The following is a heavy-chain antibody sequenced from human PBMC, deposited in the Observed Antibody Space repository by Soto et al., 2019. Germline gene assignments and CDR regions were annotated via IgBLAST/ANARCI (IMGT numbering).Heavy chain of an antibody. J-gene: IGHJ6*02. V-gene: IGHV3-33*01. CDR3: AGVGPLTTNYGMDV. Sequence: PGGSLRLSCAPAGFTFSSHGMHWVRQAPGKVLEWVAVIWHDGSQEYYADSVRGRFTISRDNSKHVVYLQINSLRDEDSAVHTSAGVGPLTTNYGMDVWGQGTTVSDSS. CDR2: IWHDGSQE. CDR1: GFTFSSHG. D-gene: IGHD4-4*01.